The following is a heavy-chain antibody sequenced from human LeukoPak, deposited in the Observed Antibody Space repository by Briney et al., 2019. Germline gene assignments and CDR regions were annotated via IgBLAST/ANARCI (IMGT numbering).Heavy chain of an antibody. D-gene: IGHD3-22*01. CDR3: TRHPGYYDNGEGY. V-gene: IGHV3-73*01. CDR2: IRSKANSYAT. Sequence: PGGSLRLSCAASGFTFSSSAMHWVRQASGKGLEWVGRIRSKANSYATAYAASVKGRFTISRDDSKNTAYLQMNSLKTEDTAVYYCTRHPGYYDNGEGYWGQGTLVTVSS. J-gene: IGHJ4*02. CDR1: GFTFSSSA.